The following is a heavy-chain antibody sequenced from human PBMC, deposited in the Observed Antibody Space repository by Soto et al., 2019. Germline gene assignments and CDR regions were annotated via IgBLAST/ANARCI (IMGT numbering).Heavy chain of an antibody. D-gene: IGHD3-16*01. V-gene: IGHV3-23*01. Sequence: LRLSCAASGFNFSSYTMSWVRQAPGKGLEWVSGISASGGSTHYADSVKGRLTISRDNSKNTVDLQLNSLRVEDTALYYCEKEGIRGYYYYGMDVWGQGTTVTVYS. CDR3: EKEGIRGYYYYGMDV. CDR1: GFNFSSYT. J-gene: IGHJ6*02. CDR2: ISASGGST.